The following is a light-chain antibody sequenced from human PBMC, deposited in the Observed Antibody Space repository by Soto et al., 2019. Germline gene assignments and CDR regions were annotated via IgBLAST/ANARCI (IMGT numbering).Light chain of an antibody. CDR2: GAS. Sequence: EIVMTQSPATLSVSPGERATLSCRASQSVSSKLAWYQQKPGQGPRLLIYGASTRATGIPARFSGSGSGTEFTLSISSLQSEDFAVYYCQHYSTWLWTFGQGNKVDIK. CDR3: QHYSTWLWT. J-gene: IGKJ1*01. CDR1: QSVSSK. V-gene: IGKV3-15*01.